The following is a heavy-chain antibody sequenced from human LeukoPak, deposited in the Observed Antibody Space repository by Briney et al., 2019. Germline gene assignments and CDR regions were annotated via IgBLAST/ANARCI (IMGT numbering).Heavy chain of an antibody. V-gene: IGHV1-2*02. D-gene: IGHD1-26*01. J-gene: IGHJ4*02. CDR3: ARGSVGATLRRDY. CDR2: INPNSGGT. Sequence: GASVKVSCKASGYTFTGYYMHWVRQAPGQGLEWMGWINPNSGGTNYAQKFQGRVTMTRDTSISTAYMELSRLRSDDTAVYYCARGSVGATLRRDYWGQGTLVTVSS. CDR1: GYTFTGYY.